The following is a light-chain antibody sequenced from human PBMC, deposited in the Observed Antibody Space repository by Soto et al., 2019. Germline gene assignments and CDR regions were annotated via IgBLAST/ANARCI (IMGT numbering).Light chain of an antibody. Sequence: EIVVTQSPATLSVSLGDRATLSCRASQRVIGDLACYQQKPGQAPRLLISGASTRATDTPARFSGSGSGTEFTLTISSLQSEDFAVYFCHQYNNWPYAFGQGTKLEI. CDR3: HQYNNWPYA. CDR1: QRVIGD. V-gene: IGKV3-15*01. J-gene: IGKJ2*01. CDR2: GAS.